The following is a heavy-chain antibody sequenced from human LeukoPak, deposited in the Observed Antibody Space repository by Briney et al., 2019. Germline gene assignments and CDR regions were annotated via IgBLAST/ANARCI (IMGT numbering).Heavy chain of an antibody. CDR2: IYHSGST. D-gene: IGHD6-13*01. V-gene: IGHV4-38-2*02. Sequence: SETLSLTCTVSGYSISSGYYWGWIRQPPGKGLVWIGSIYHSGSTYYNPSLKSRVTISVDTSKNQFSLKLSSVTAADTAVYYCARGEQQLAIDYWGQGTLVTVSS. CDR3: ARGEQQLAIDY. CDR1: GYSISSGYY. J-gene: IGHJ4*02.